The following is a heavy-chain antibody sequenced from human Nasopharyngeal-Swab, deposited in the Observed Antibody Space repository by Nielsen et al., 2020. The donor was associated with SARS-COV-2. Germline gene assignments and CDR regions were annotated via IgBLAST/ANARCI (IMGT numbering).Heavy chain of an antibody. V-gene: IGHV4-59*01. J-gene: IGHJ6*02. Sequence: RQAPGKGLEWIGYIYYSGSTNYNPSLKSRVTISVDTSKNQFSLKLGSVTAADTAVYYCARDYYGMDVWGQGTTVTVSS. CDR3: ARDYYGMDV. CDR2: IYYSGST.